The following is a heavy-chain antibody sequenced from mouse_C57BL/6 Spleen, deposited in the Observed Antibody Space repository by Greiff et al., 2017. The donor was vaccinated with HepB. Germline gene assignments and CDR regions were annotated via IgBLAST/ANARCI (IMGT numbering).Heavy chain of an antibody. J-gene: IGHJ2*01. Sequence: DVQLVESGGCLVQPGGSLTLSCAASGFTFRSYALSLVRLTPFQSLELVATLSDGGSYTYYPDNVKGRFTISRDNAKNNLYLQMSHLKSEDTAMYYCAREITSYYFDYWGQGTTLTVSS. CDR1: GFTFRSYA. CDR3: AREITSYYFDY. V-gene: IGHV5-4*01. CDR2: LSDGGSYT. D-gene: IGHD1-1*01.